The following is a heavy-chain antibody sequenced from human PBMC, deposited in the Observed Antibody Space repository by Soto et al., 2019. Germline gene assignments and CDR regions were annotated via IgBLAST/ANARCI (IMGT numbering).Heavy chain of an antibody. CDR1: VFSGTNSY. CDR3: ARTIVAATKYNWFDL. CDR2: IYSGGRT. V-gene: IGHV3-53*01. D-gene: IGHD1-26*01. J-gene: IGHJ5*02. Sequence: WWSLRLSCFASVFSGTNSYLTWFRQAAGKGLEWISTIYSGGRTYYADPVKGRFTISRDNSNNTLFLQMNSLRGEDTAIYYCARTIVAATKYNWFDLWGQGTLVTVSS.